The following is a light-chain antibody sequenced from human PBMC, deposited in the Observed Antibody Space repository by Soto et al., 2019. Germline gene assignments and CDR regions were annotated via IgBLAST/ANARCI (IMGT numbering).Light chain of an antibody. CDR3: QQSYSTLQT. V-gene: IGKV1-39*01. Sequence: DIPMTQSPSSLSASVGDRVTITCRASQSISGYLNWHQQKPGKAPKLLIYGASTLQSGVPSRFSGSGSGTDYTLIISSLQPEDFATYYCQQSYSTLQTFGQGTKVEIK. J-gene: IGKJ1*01. CDR2: GAS. CDR1: QSISGY.